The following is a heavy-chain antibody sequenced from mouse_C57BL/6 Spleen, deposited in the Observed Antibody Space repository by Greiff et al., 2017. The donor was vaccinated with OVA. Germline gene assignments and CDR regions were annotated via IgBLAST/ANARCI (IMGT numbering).Heavy chain of an antibody. CDR1: GFNFNDYY. D-gene: IGHD1-1*01. J-gene: IGHJ2*01. CDR2: IDHGTGDT. Sequence: EVQLQESGAELVRPGASVKLSCTASGFNFNDYYMHWVKQTPEQGLEWIGSIDHGTGDTEYPSNFQGKATIPADTAYNTAYMQLSSLTSEDTAVYYCTTSYYGSRACDDWGQGTTLTVSS. CDR3: TTSYYGSRACDD. V-gene: IGHV14-4*01.